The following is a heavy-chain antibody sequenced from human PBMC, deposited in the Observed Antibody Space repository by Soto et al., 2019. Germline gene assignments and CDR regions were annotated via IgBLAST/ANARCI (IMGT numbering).Heavy chain of an antibody. V-gene: IGHV3-23*01. D-gene: IGHD3-3*01. CDR2: ISGSGGST. Sequence: GGSLRLSCAASGFTFSSYAMSWVRQAPGKGLEWVSAISGSGGSTYYADSVKGRFTISRDNSKNTLYLQMNSLRAEDTAVYYCAKDLGRYIWSGPPRCIDVWGQGTMVTVYS. CDR1: GFTFSSYA. J-gene: IGHJ6*02. CDR3: AKDLGRYIWSGPPRCIDV.